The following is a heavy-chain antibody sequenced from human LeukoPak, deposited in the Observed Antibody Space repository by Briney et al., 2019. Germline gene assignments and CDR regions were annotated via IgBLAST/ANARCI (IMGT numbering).Heavy chain of an antibody. D-gene: IGHD6-13*01. J-gene: IGHJ4*02. Sequence: PSGGSLRLSCAASGFTFSSYAMSWVRQAPGKGLEWVSAISGSGGSTYYADSVKGRFTISRDNSKNTLYLQMNSLRAEDTAVYYCAALYHSSSWYVWDREFDYWGQGTLVTVSS. V-gene: IGHV3-23*01. CDR2: ISGSGGST. CDR3: AALYHSSSWYVWDREFDY. CDR1: GFTFSSYA.